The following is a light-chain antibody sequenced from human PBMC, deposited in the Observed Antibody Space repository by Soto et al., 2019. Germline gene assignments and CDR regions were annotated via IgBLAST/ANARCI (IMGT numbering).Light chain of an antibody. J-gene: IGKJ1*01. CDR3: LQDYSYPLT. CDR1: QGIKND. CDR2: AAS. Sequence: ALQMTQSPSSLSASVGDRVTITCRASQGIKNDLGWYQQKPGKAPKLLIYAASSLQSGVPSRFSGSGSGTDFSLTISSLQPDDFATYYCLQDYSYPLTFGQGTKVEIK. V-gene: IGKV1-6*01.